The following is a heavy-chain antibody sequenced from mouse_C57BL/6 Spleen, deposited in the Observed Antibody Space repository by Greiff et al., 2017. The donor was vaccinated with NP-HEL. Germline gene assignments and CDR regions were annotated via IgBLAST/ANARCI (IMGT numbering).Heavy chain of an antibody. CDR1: GYTFTDYE. V-gene: IGHV1-15*01. Sequence: VQRVESGAELVRPGASVTLSCKASGYTFTDYEMHWVKQTPVHGLEWIGAIDPETGGTAYNQKFKGKAILTADKSSSTAYMELRSLTSEDSAVYYCTRDGRGFAYWGQGTLVTVSA. CDR2: IDPETGGT. CDR3: TRDGRGFAY. J-gene: IGHJ3*01. D-gene: IGHD1-1*01.